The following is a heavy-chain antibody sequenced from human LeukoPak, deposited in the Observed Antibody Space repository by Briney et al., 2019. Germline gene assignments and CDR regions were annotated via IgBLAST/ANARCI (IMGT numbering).Heavy chain of an antibody. CDR1: GFTFNNYN. D-gene: IGHD2-15*01. CDR3: ARAGLHCSGGSCTNWFDP. CDR2: ITSSGTYI. V-gene: IGHV3-21*01. Sequence: PGGSLRLSCAASGFTFNNYNMNWVRQAPGRALEWVSSITSSGTYIFYADSVKGRFTISRDNAKNSLYLQMNSLGPEDTAVYYCARAGLHCSGGSCTNWFDPWGQGTLVTVSS. J-gene: IGHJ5*02.